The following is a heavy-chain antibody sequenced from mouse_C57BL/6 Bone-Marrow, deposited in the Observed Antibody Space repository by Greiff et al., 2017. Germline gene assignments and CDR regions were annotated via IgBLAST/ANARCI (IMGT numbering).Heavy chain of an antibody. CDR3: ASDGYFAWFAY. CDR2: LDPSDSYT. V-gene: IGHV1-50*01. Sequence: QVQLKQPGAELVKPGASVKLSCKASGYTFTSYWMQWVKQRPGQGLEWIGELDPSDSYTNYNQKFKGKATLTVDTSSSTAYMQLSSLTSEDSAVYYCASDGYFAWFAYWGQGTLVTVSA. J-gene: IGHJ3*01. D-gene: IGHD2-3*01. CDR1: GYTFTSYW.